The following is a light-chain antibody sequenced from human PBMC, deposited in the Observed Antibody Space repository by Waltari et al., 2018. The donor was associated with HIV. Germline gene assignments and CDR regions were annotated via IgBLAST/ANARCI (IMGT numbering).Light chain of an antibody. CDR1: QSVSSSY. Sequence: EIVFARSPGTMALSPGDRATLSCRARQSVSSSYLAWYQQKPGQAPRLLIYGTSSRATGIPDRFSGSGSGTDFTLTIRRLEPEDFAVYYCQQYGSSPPLVTFGPGTKVDIQ. CDR3: QQYGSSPPLVT. J-gene: IGKJ3*01. V-gene: IGKV3-20*01. CDR2: GTS.